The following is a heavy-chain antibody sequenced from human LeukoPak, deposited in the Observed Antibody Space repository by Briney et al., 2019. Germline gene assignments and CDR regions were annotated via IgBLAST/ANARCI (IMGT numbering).Heavy chain of an antibody. J-gene: IGHJ3*02. CDR3: ARGMGSSYYDILTGYPERRLNAFDI. V-gene: IGHV4-59*01. CDR2: IYYSGST. D-gene: IGHD3-9*01. Sequence: SETLSLTCTVSGGSISSYYWSWIRQPPGKGLEWLGYIYYSGSTNYNPSLKSRVTISVDTSKNQFSLKLSSVTAADTAVYYCARGMGSSYYDILTGYPERRLNAFDIWGQGTMVTVSS. CDR1: GGSISSYY.